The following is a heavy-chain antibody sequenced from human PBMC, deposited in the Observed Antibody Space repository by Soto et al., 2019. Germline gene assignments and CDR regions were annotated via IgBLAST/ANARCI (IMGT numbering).Heavy chain of an antibody. CDR1: GYTFTGYY. CDR2: INPNSGGT. D-gene: IGHD3-22*01. CDR3: ARDPQTAYYYDSSGPTKSWFYP. Sequence: ASVKVSCKASGYTFTGYYMHWVRQAPGQGLEWMGWINPNSGGTNYAQKFQGWVTMTRDTSISTAYMELSRLRSDDTAVYYCARDPQTAYYYDSSGPTKSWFYPWGQGTLVTVSS. J-gene: IGHJ5*02. V-gene: IGHV1-2*04.